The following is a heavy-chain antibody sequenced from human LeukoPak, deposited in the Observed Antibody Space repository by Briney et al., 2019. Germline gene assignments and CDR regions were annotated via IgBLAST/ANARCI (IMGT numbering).Heavy chain of an antibody. CDR2: IKQDGSEK. Sequence: GGSLRLSCAASGFTFSSYWMSWVRQAPGKGLEWVANIKQDGSEKYYVDSVKGRFTISRDNAENSLYLQMNSLRAEDTAVYYCARGAPLGYCSSTSCPYYFDYWGQGTLVTVSS. J-gene: IGHJ4*02. D-gene: IGHD2-2*01. V-gene: IGHV3-7*01. CDR3: ARGAPLGYCSSTSCPYYFDY. CDR1: GFTFSSYW.